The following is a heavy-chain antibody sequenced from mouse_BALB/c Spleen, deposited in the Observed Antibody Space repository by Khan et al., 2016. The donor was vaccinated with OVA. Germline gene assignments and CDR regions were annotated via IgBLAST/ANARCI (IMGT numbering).Heavy chain of an antibody. CDR1: GYTFTDYS. V-gene: IGHV9-2-1*01. D-gene: IGHD3-3*01. CDR3: ARGDLYWYFDV. J-gene: IGHJ1*01. Sequence: QIQLVQSGPELKKPGETVKISCKASGYTFTDYSMHWVKQAPGKDLKWMGWINTETGEPTYADDFKGRFALTLDTSASTAYLHINNFKNAATASYFFARGDLYWYFDVWGAGTTVTVSS. CDR2: INTETGEP.